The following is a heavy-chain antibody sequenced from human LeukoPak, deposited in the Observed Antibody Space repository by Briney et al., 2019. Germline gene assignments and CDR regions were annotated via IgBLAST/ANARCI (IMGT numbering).Heavy chain of an antibody. J-gene: IGHJ3*02. V-gene: IGHV3-21*01. CDR2: ISSSSSYI. D-gene: IGHD6-13*01. CDR3: ARCLLPYSSSSDDAFDI. Sequence: GGSLRLSCAASGFAVSSYSMNWVRQAPGKGLEWVSSISSSSSYIYYADSVKGRFTISRDNAKNSLYLQMNSLRAEDTAVYYCARCLLPYSSSSDDAFDIWGQGTMVTVSS. CDR1: GFAVSSYS.